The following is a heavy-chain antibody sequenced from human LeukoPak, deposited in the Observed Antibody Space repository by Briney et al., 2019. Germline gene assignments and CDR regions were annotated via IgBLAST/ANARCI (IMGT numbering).Heavy chain of an antibody. CDR3: ARAIGIAVAGSWYFDL. D-gene: IGHD6-19*01. CDR1: GGSISSYY. Sequence: TSETLSLTCTVSGGSISSYYWSWIRQPPGKGLEWIGYIYYSGSTNYNPSLKSRVTISVDTSKNQFSLKLSSVTAADTAVYYCARAIGIAVAGSWYFDLWGRGTLVTVSS. CDR2: IYYSGST. J-gene: IGHJ2*01. V-gene: IGHV4-59*12.